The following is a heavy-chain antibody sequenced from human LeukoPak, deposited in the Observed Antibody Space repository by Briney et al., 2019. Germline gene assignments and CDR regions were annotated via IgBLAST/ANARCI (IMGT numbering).Heavy chain of an antibody. CDR2: ISSRSNHT. D-gene: IGHD3-22*01. Sequence: AGTLRLSCAASGFTFSLYAMCWGRHPPGTGQERVSSISSRSNHTYYGYSVEGRFTVSRENSKNTLYLHMSSLRAEATAIYYWAKDRPHYYDSSGNYYRRDGDYWGPGTMVTVSS. CDR1: GFTFSLYA. J-gene: IGHJ4*02. CDR3: AKDRPHYYDSSGNYYRRDGDY. V-gene: IGHV3-23*01.